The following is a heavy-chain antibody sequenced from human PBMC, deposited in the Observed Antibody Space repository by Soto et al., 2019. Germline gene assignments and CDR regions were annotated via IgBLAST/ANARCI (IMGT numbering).Heavy chain of an antibody. Sequence: SETLCLTWTVAGGSIINHYGRRIRQPPGKGLEWIGYIYYSGSTYYNPSLKSRVTISVDTSKNQFSLKLSSVTAADTAVYYCAREGTGNWFDPWGQGTLVTVSS. CDR3: AREGTGNWFDP. CDR2: IYYSGST. CDR1: GGSIINHY. J-gene: IGHJ5*02. V-gene: IGHV4-59*11.